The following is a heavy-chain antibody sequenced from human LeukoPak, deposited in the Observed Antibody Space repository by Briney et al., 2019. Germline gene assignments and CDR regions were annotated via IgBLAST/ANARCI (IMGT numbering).Heavy chain of an antibody. Sequence: ASVKVSCKASGYTFTSYGIIWVRQAPGQGLEWMGWISAYNGNTNYAQKLQGRVTMTTDTSTSTAYMELRSLRSDDTAVYYCARELMGYSNSWYFYYYYYGMDVWGQGTTVTVSS. CDR3: ARELMGYSNSWYFYYYYYGMDV. CDR1: GYTFTSYG. D-gene: IGHD6-13*01. CDR2: ISAYNGNT. J-gene: IGHJ6*02. V-gene: IGHV1-18*01.